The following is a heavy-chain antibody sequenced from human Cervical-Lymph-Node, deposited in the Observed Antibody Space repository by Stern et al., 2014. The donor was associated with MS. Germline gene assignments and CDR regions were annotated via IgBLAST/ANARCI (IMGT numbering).Heavy chain of an antibody. CDR2: IGTAGDT. CDR1: GFTFSSYD. D-gene: IGHD1-26*01. CDR3: ARGVRATTSRLHYYFDY. Sequence: EVQLVESGGGLVQPGGSLRLSCAASGFTFSSYDMHWVRQATGKGLEWVSAIGTAGDTYYPGSVKGRFTISRENAKNSLYLQMNSLRAGDTAVYYCARGVRATTSRLHYYFDYWGQGTLVTVSS. J-gene: IGHJ4*02. V-gene: IGHV3-13*01.